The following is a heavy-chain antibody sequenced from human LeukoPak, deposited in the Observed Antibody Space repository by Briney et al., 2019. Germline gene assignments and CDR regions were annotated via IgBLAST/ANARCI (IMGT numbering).Heavy chain of an antibody. CDR2: ISGSGGST. CDR3: ALHLKARDTGIAVAGLTSFDY. D-gene: IGHD6-19*01. Sequence: GGSLRLSCAASGFTFSSYAMSWVRQAPGKGLEWVSAISGSGGSTYYADSVKGRFTIYRDNSKNTLYLQMNSLRAEDTAVYYCALHLKARDTGIAVAGLTSFDYWGQGTLVTVSS. V-gene: IGHV3-23*01. J-gene: IGHJ4*02. CDR1: GFTFSSYA.